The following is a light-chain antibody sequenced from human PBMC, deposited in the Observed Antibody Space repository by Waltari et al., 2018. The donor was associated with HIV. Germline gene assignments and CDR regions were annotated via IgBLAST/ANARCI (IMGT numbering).Light chain of an antibody. Sequence: VLTQYPATLSVSPGESATLSCRASQSVKTNLAWYQQKPGQAPRLLIHGASTTASGVAARFSGSGSGTEFTLTISSLQSEDVAVYFCHQYYHWPRTFGQGTKV. J-gene: IGKJ1*01. CDR2: GAS. CDR3: HQYYHWPRT. V-gene: IGKV3D-15*01. CDR1: QSVKTN.